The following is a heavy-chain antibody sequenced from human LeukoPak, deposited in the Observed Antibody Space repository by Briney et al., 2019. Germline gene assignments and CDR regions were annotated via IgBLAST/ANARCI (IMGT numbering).Heavy chain of an antibody. D-gene: IGHD3-10*01. CDR1: GGSISSYY. CDR2: IYYSGST. Sequence: SETLSLTCTVSGGSISSYYWSWIRQPPGKGLEWIGHIYYSGSTNYNPSLKSRVTISVDTSKNQFSLKLSSVTAADTAVYYCARTRSGSYYRGNDWFDPWGQGTLVTVSS. J-gene: IGHJ5*02. V-gene: IGHV4-59*01. CDR3: ARTRSGSYYRGNDWFDP.